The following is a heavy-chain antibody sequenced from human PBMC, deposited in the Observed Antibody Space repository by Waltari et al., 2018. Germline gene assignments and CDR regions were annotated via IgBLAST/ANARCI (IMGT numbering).Heavy chain of an antibody. J-gene: IGHJ4*02. Sequence: QVQLVQSGAEVRKPGASVNVSCQTSGYQLSTNYLPWLVQAPGQGLEWMCVFCPSDGGTTYDQKFQGRVTMTSDTSTSTVYMELSSLRSEDTAVYYCARRSLLRFLDYWGQGTLVTVSS. CDR1: GYQLSTNY. D-gene: IGHD3-3*01. V-gene: IGHV1-46*01. CDR3: ARRSLLRFLDY. CDR2: FCPSDGGT.